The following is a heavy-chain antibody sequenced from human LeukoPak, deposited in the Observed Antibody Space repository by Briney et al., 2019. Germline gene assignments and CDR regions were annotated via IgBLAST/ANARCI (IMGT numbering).Heavy chain of an antibody. CDR1: GFSFSSYA. Sequence: GGSLGLSCAASGFSFSSYAMNWVRQAPGKGLQWVSTISGMGASTWYADSVKGRFTISRDNSKNTLYLQMNSLRAEDTAVYYCAKDDPPSYSNYGSGFDHWGQGTLVTVSS. D-gene: IGHD3-10*01. J-gene: IGHJ4*02. CDR2: ISGMGAST. V-gene: IGHV3-23*01. CDR3: AKDDPPSYSNYGSGFDH.